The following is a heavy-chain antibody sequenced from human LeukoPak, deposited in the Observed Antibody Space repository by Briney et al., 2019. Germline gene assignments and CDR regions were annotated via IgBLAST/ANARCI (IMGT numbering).Heavy chain of an antibody. CDR2: IYYSGST. D-gene: IGHD4-23*01. J-gene: IGHJ4*02. V-gene: IGHV4-31*03. Sequence: SETLSLTCTVSGGSISSGGYYWRWIRQHPGKGLEWIGYIYYSGSTYYNPSLKSRVTISVDTSKNQFSLKLSSVTAADTAVYYCARGNYGGNSFHYWGQGTLVTVSS. CDR1: GGSISSGGYY. CDR3: ARGNYGGNSFHY.